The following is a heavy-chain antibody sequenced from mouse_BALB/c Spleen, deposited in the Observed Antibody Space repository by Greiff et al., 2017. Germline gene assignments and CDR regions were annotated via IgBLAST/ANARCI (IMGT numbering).Heavy chain of an antibody. CDR3: TRSTVVEGFDY. J-gene: IGHJ2*01. Sequence: VQLQQSGAELVKPGASVKLSCKASGYTFTSYYMYWVKQRPGQGLEWIGEINPSNGGTNFNEKFKSKATLTVDKSSSTAYMQLSSLTSEDSAVYYCTRSTVVEGFDYWGQGTTLTVSS. CDR1: GYTFTSYY. D-gene: IGHD1-1*01. V-gene: IGHV1S81*02. CDR2: INPSNGGT.